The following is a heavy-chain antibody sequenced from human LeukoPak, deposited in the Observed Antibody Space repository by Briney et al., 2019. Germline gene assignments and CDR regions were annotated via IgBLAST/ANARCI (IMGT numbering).Heavy chain of an antibody. D-gene: IGHD3-22*01. Sequence: SETLSLTCTVSGDSISGSSYYWGWIRQPPGKGLEWIGSIFYNGRTYYKPSLKSRVTISEDTSKNQFSLKLSSVTAADTAVYYCARDHYDSSGYPFDYWGQGTLVTVSS. V-gene: IGHV4-39*07. CDR3: ARDHYDSSGYPFDY. J-gene: IGHJ4*02. CDR2: IFYNGRT. CDR1: GDSISGSSYY.